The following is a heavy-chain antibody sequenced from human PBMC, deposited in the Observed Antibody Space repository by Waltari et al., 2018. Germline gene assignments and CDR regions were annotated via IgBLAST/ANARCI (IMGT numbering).Heavy chain of an antibody. V-gene: IGHV1-24*01. CDR3: ATVRGYCSGGSCYSVSFFDY. CDR2: FDPEDGET. CDR1: GYTLTELS. J-gene: IGHJ4*02. Sequence: QVQVVQSGAEVKNPGASVKVSCKVSGYTLTELSMHWVRQAPGKGLEWMGGFDPEDGETIYAQKFQGRVTMTEDTSTDTAYMELSSLRSEDTAVYYCATVRGYCSGGSCYSVSFFDYWGQGTLVTVSS. D-gene: IGHD2-15*01.